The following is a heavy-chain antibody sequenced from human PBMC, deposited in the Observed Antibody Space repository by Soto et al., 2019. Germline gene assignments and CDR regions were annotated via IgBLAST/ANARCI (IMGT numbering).Heavy chain of an antibody. CDR2: IIPILGIA. CDR3: ASEVRRGSGSYLFPNFDY. V-gene: IGHV1-69*02. J-gene: IGHJ4*02. CDR1: GGTFSSYT. D-gene: IGHD3-10*01. Sequence: SVKVSCKASGGTFSSYTISWVRQAPGQGLEWMGRIIPILGIANYAQKFQGRVTITADKSTSTAYMELSSLRSEDTAVYYCASEVRRGSGSYLFPNFDYWGQGTLVTVSS.